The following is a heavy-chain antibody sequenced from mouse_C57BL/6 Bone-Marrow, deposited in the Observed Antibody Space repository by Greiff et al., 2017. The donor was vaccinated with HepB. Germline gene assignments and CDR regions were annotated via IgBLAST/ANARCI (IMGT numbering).Heavy chain of an antibody. CDR3: ARVGYYSNYYAMDY. D-gene: IGHD2-5*01. CDR1: GYTFTSYW. J-gene: IGHJ4*01. Sequence: QVQLQQPGAELVKPGASVKLSCKASGYTFTSYWMHWVKQRPGHGLEWIGMIHPNSGSTNYNEKFKSKATLTVDKSSSTAYMQLSSLTSEDSAVYYCARVGYYSNYYAMDYWGQGTSVTVSS. CDR2: IHPNSGST. V-gene: IGHV1-64*01.